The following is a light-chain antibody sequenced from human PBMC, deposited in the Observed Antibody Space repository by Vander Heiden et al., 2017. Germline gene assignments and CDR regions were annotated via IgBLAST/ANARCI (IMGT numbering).Light chain of an antibody. CDR3: QQYGRSPWT. CDR2: GES. J-gene: IGKJ1*01. V-gene: IGKV3-20*01. CDR1: QSVSSY. Sequence: ELVLTQSPGPLSLSPGERASLSWRGSQSVSSYLAWYQQKPGQAPRLLIYGESSRATGIPDRFSGSGSGTDFTLTISRLEPEDFAVYYCQQYGRSPWTFGQGTKVEIK.